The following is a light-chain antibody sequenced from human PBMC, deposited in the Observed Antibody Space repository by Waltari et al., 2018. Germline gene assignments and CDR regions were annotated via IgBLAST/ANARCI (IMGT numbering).Light chain of an antibody. J-gene: IGKJ2*01. CDR2: DAS. Sequence: DIQMTQSPSSLSASVGDRVTITCQASQDISNYLNWYQQKPGKAPKLLIYDASNLETGGPSRFRGSGSGIDFTFTISSLQPEDIATYYCQQYDNLYTFGQGTKLEIK. CDR3: QQYDNLYT. CDR1: QDISNY. V-gene: IGKV1-33*01.